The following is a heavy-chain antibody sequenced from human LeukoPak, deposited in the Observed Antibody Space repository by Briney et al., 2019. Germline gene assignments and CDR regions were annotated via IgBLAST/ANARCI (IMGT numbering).Heavy chain of an antibody. Sequence: ASVKVSCKVSGYTLTELSMHWVRQAPGKGLEWMGGFDPEDGETIYAQKFQGRVTMTEDTSTDTAYMELSSLRSEDTAVYYCARQGGMQQLVTFYYYYYMDVWGKGTTVTVSS. CDR3: ARQGGMQQLVTFYYYYYMDV. CDR2: FDPEDGET. CDR1: GYTLTELS. V-gene: IGHV1-24*01. J-gene: IGHJ6*03. D-gene: IGHD6-13*01.